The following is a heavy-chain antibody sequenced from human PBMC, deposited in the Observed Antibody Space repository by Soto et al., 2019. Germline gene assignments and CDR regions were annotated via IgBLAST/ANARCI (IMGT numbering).Heavy chain of an antibody. J-gene: IGHJ5*02. CDR3: ARGIAVAGTPGWFDP. CDR1: GYTFTSYG. CDR2: ISAYNGNT. V-gene: IGHV1-18*01. Sequence: QVKLVQSGAEVKKPGASVKVSCKASGYTFTSYGISWVRQAPGQGLEWMGWISAYNGNTNYAQKLQGRVTMTTDTATSTAYMELRSLRSDDTAVYYCARGIAVAGTPGWFDPWGQGTLVTVSS. D-gene: IGHD6-19*01.